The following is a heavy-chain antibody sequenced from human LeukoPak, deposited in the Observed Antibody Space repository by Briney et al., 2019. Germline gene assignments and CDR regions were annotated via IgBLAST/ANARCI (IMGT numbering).Heavy chain of an antibody. CDR3: ARDTAAAGRLIRYYYGMDV. CDR1: GYTFTGYY. V-gene: IGHV1-2*02. J-gene: IGHJ6*02. CDR2: INPNSGGT. Sequence: ASVKVSSKASGYTFTGYYMHWVRQAPGQGLEWMGWINPNSGGTNYAQKFQGRVTMTRDTSISTAYMELSRLRSDDTAVYYCARDTAAAGRLIRYYYGMDVWGQGTTVTVSS. D-gene: IGHD6-13*01.